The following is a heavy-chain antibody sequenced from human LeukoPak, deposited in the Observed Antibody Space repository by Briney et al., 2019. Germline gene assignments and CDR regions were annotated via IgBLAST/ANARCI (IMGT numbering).Heavy chain of an antibody. Sequence: ASVKVSCKASGYTFTSYDINWVRQATGQGLEWMGWMNPNSGNTGYAQKFQGRVTITRNTSISTAYMELSSLRSEDTAVYYCARVPCYYDFWSVNSGWFDPWGQGTLVTVS. CDR3: ARVPCYYDFWSVNSGWFDP. J-gene: IGHJ5*02. D-gene: IGHD3-3*01. CDR2: MNPNSGNT. CDR1: GYTFTSYD. V-gene: IGHV1-8*03.